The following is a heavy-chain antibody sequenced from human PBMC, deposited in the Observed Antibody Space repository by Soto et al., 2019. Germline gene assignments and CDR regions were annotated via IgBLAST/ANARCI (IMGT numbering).Heavy chain of an antibody. CDR1: GLTFSSNV. CDR2: INDSGDKT. J-gene: IGHJ4*02. CDR3: AKGAYYDFWSGYSAFDC. D-gene: IGHD3-3*01. V-gene: IGHV3-23*01. Sequence: PGGSLRLSCAASGLTFSSNVMSWVRQAPGKGLEWVSAINDSGDKTYYADSVKGRFSISRDNSKNTLYLQMNSLRAEDTAIYYCAKGAYYDFWSGYSAFDCWGQGTLVTVSS.